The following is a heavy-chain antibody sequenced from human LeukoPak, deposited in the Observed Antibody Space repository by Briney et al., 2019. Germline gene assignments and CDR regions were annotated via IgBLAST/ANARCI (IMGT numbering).Heavy chain of an antibody. V-gene: IGHV1-2*02. Sequence: APVKVSCKASGYTFTGYYMHWVRQAPGQGLEWMGWINPNSGGTNYAQKFQGRVTMTRDTSISTAYMELSRLRSDDTAVYYCARDFGGTYYSWFDPWGQGTLVTVSS. CDR3: ARDFGGTYYSWFDP. J-gene: IGHJ5*02. D-gene: IGHD1-26*01. CDR2: INPNSGGT. CDR1: GYTFTGYY.